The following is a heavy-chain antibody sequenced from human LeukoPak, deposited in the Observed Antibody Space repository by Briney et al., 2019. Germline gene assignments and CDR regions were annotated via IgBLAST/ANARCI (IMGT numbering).Heavy chain of an antibody. CDR1: GFTFSSYA. J-gene: IGHJ4*02. D-gene: IGHD3-10*01. CDR2: ISYHGDIT. V-gene: IGHV3-30*01. Sequence: PGRSLRLSCAASGFTFSSYAMHWVRQAPGKGLEWVALISYHGDITYYADSVKGRFTLSRDNSKTTLFLQLNSLRAEDTAVYYCARDSTYYYDSGSSGPHYFDFWGQGTLVTVS. CDR3: ARDSTYYYDSGSSGPHYFDF.